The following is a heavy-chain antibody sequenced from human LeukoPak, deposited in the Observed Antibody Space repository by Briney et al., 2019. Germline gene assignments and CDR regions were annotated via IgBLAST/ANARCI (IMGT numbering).Heavy chain of an antibody. CDR3: ARVRKYSGYYSWYFDL. Sequence: GSLRLSCAAAGFTFSSYDMHWVRQATGKGLEWVSAIGTAGDTYYPGSVKGRFTISRENAKNSLYLQMNSLRAGDTAVYYCARVRKYSGYYSWYFDLWGRGTLVTVSS. V-gene: IGHV3-13*01. CDR1: GFTFSSYD. D-gene: IGHD5-12*01. CDR2: IGTAGDT. J-gene: IGHJ2*01.